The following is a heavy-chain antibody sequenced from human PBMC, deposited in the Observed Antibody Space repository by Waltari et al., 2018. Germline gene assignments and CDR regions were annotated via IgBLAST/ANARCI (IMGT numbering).Heavy chain of an antibody. J-gene: IGHJ6*03. CDR3: ATGAENQPYYYYYYMDV. CDR1: GYTFTDYY. V-gene: IGHV1-69-2*01. CDR2: VDPEDGET. Sequence: EVQLVQSGAEVKKPGATVKISCKVSGYTFTDYYMHWVQQAPGKGLEWMGLVDPEDGETIYAEKFQGRVTITADTSTDTAYMELSSLRSEDTAVYYCATGAENQPYYYYYYMDVWGKGTTVTVSS.